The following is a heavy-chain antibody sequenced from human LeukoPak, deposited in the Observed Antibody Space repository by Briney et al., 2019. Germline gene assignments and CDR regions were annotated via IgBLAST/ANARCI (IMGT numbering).Heavy chain of an antibody. CDR2: IVVGSGNT. CDR3: AASSGYDSSGYSDY. CDR1: GFTFTISA. J-gene: IGHJ4*02. D-gene: IGHD3-22*01. Sequence: GPSVSVSCTASGFTFTISAVQWVRQARGQRLEWIGWIVVGSGNTNYAQKFQERVTITRDMSTSTAYMELSSLRSEDTAVYYCAASSGYDSSGYSDYWGQGTLVTVSS. V-gene: IGHV1-58*01.